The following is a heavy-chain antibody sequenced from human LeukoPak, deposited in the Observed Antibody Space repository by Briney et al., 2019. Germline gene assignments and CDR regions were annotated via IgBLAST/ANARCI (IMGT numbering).Heavy chain of an antibody. Sequence: GGSLRLSCAASGFTFSNYAMSWVRQAPGKGLEWVSIISGSDGSTHYADSVKGRFTISRDNSKNTLYLQMNSLRAEDTAVYYCAKRGVGNSEIYYAVDYWGQGTLVTVSS. CDR3: AKRGVGNSEIYYAVDY. CDR1: GFTFSNYA. D-gene: IGHD3-10*01. CDR2: ISGSDGST. V-gene: IGHV3-23*01. J-gene: IGHJ4*02.